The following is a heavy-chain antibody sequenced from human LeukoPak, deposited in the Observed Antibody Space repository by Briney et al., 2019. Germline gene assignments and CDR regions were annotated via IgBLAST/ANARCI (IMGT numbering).Heavy chain of an antibody. V-gene: IGHV4-34*01. CDR1: GGSFSGYY. Sequence: PSETLSLTCAVYGGSFSGYYWSWIRQPPGKGLEWIGEINHSGSTNYNPSLKSRVTISVDTSKNQFSLKLSSVTAADTAVYYCARNAGYSSSWYGGYYYYYMDVWGKGTTVTVSS. J-gene: IGHJ6*03. CDR3: ARNAGYSSSWYGGYYYYYMDV. CDR2: INHSGST. D-gene: IGHD6-13*01.